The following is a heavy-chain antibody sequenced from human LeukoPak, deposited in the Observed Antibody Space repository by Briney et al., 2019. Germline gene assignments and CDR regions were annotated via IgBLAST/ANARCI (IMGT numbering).Heavy chain of an antibody. J-gene: IGHJ5*02. CDR2: INHSGST. CDR3: ARGAIFGVVTSWFDP. V-gene: IGHV4-34*01. CDR1: GGSFSGYY. Sequence: SETLSLTCAVYGGSFSGYYWSWIRQPPGKGLEWIGEINHSGSTNYNPSLKSRVTMSVDTSKNQFSLKLSSVTAADTAVYYCARGAIFGVVTSWFDPWGQGTLVTVSS. D-gene: IGHD3-3*01.